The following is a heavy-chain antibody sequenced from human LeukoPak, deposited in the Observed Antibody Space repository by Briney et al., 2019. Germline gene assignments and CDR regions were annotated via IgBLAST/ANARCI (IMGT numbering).Heavy chain of an antibody. Sequence: ASVKVSCKASGYTFTSYAIHWVRQAPGQRLEWMGWINSGNGNTKYSQEFQGRVTITRDTSASTAYMELSSLRSEDMAVYYCARALLVYYDSSGYFDYWGQGTLVTVSS. CDR2: INSGNGNT. CDR3: ARALLVYYDSSGYFDY. V-gene: IGHV1-3*03. D-gene: IGHD3-22*01. CDR1: GYTFTSYA. J-gene: IGHJ4*02.